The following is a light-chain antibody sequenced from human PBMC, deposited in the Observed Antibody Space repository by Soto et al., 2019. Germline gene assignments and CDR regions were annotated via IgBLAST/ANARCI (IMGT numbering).Light chain of an antibody. J-gene: IGKJ2*01. CDR2: GAS. CDR3: QHYDSSPPAYT. Sequence: EIVLTQSPGTLSLSPGERATLSCRASQSVSSGYLAWYQQKPGQAPRLLIYGASTRATGIPDRFSGSGSGTDFHLTISRLEPEDFAVYYCQHYDSSPPAYTFGQGTKLEIK. V-gene: IGKV3-20*01. CDR1: QSVSSGY.